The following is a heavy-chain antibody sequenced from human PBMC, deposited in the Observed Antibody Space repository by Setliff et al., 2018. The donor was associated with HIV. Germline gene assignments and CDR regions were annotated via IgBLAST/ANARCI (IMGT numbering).Heavy chain of an antibody. CDR2: FYYSGTS. CDR3: ARTFYDYVWGSYRLRTGFDY. V-gene: IGHV4-39*01. J-gene: IGHJ4*02. Sequence: SETLSLTCAVSADSINNSTYYWGWIRQPTGKGLEWIGGFYYSGTSYYNPSLKSRVTISVDTSKSQFSLKLSSVTAADTAVYYCARTFYDYVWGSYRLRTGFDYWGQGTLVTVSS. D-gene: IGHD3-16*02. CDR1: ADSINNSTYY.